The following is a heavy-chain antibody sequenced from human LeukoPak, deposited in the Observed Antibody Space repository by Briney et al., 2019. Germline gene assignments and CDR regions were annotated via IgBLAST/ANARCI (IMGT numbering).Heavy chain of an antibody. Sequence: ASVKVSCKASGYTFTGYYMHWVRQAPGQGLEWMGRINPNSGGTNYAQKFQGRVTMTRHTSISTAYMELSRLRSYDTAVYYCARAPGMEWLPDYWGQGTLVTVSS. CDR1: GYTFTGYY. CDR2: INPNSGGT. D-gene: IGHD3-3*01. V-gene: IGHV1-2*06. CDR3: ARAPGMEWLPDY. J-gene: IGHJ4*02.